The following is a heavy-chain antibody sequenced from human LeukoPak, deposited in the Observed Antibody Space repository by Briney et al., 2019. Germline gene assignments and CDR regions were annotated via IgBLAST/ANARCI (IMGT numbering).Heavy chain of an antibody. CDR3: AKEKYSPRFFFDY. J-gene: IGHJ4*02. CDR2: IRYDGSNK. D-gene: IGHD6-6*01. CDR1: GFIYSSYG. Sequence: GGSLRLSCAASGFIYSSYGMHWVRQAPGKGLEGVAFIRYDGSNKYYADSVKGRFTISRENSKNTLYLQKNSLRAEDTAVYYCAKEKYSPRFFFDYWGQGTLVTVSS. V-gene: IGHV3-30*02.